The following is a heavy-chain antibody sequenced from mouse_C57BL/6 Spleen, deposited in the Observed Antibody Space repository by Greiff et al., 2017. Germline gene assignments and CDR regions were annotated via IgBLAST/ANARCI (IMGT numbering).Heavy chain of an antibody. J-gene: IGHJ2*01. D-gene: IGHD1-2*01. CDR3: ARDGGFTTAEGFDY. CDR1: GYTFTSYW. CDR2: IYPGSGST. Sequence: QVQLQQSGAELVKPGASVKMSCKASGYTFTSYWITWVKQRPGQGLEWIGDIYPGSGSTNYNEKFKSKATLTVETSSSTAYMQLSSLTSEDSAVYYCARDGGFTTAEGFDYWGQGTTLTVSS. V-gene: IGHV1-55*01.